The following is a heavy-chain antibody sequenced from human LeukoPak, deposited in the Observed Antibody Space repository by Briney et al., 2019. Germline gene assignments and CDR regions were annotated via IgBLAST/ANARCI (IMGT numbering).Heavy chain of an antibody. CDR1: GGSISSYY. CDR3: ARSETNYYYDSSGYLHAFDI. V-gene: IGHV4-59*01. Sequence: PSETLSLTCTVSGGSISSYYWSWIRQPPGKGLEWIGYIYYSGSTNYNPSLKSRVTISVDTSKNQFSLKLSSVTAADTAVYYCARSETNYYYDSSGYLHAFDIWGQGTMGTVSS. D-gene: IGHD3-22*01. J-gene: IGHJ3*02. CDR2: IYYSGST.